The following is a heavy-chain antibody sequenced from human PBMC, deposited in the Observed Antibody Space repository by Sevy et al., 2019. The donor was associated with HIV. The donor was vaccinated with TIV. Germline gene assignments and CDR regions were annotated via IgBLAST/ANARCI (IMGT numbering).Heavy chain of an antibody. CDR1: GFTFSTAW. Sequence: GGSLRLSCAASGFTFSTAWMNWVRQAPGRGLEWVARVKSESDGGTTHYAAPVKGRFAISRDDSKNTVYLQMSSLTTEDTAVYYCWVLGDSSPDAFDIWGQWTMVTVSS. CDR2: VKSESDGGTT. V-gene: IGHV3-15*01. J-gene: IGHJ3*02. CDR3: WVLGDSSPDAFDI. D-gene: IGHD2-21*02.